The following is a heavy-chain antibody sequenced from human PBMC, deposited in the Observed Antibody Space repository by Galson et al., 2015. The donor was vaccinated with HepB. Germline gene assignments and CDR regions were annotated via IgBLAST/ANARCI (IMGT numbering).Heavy chain of an antibody. CDR2: IDPTDSYT. CDR1: GDTSASYW. J-gene: IGHJ4*02. D-gene: IGHD6-25*01. CDR3: ARAAGDY. V-gene: IGHV5-10-1*01. Sequence: QSGAEVKKPGESLRISCKASGDTSASYWITWLRQMPGKGLEWMGRIDPTDSYTNYSPSFQGHVTISADKSISTTYLQWSSLKASDTAMYYCARAAGDYWGQGTLVTVSS.